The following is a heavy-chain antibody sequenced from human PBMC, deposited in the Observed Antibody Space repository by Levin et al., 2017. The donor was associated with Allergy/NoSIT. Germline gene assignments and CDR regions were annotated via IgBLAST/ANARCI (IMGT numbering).Heavy chain of an antibody. Sequence: ASVKVSCKASGYTFTSYGISWVRQAPGQGLEWMGWISAYNGNTNYAQKLQGRVTMTTDTSTSTAYMELRSLRSDDTAVYYCARDPRYCSSTSCYRPGWSEVSDDYGMDVWGQGTTVTVSS. J-gene: IGHJ6*02. V-gene: IGHV1-18*01. CDR3: ARDPRYCSSTSCYRPGWSEVSDDYGMDV. CDR2: ISAYNGNT. D-gene: IGHD2-2*01. CDR1: GYTFTSYG.